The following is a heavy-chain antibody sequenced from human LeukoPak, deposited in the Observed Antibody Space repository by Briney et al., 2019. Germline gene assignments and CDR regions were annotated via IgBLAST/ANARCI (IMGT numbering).Heavy chain of an antibody. D-gene: IGHD2/OR15-2a*01. CDR2: ISVSGLT. CDR1: ARSIRNTNR. J-gene: IGHJ4*02. Sequence: SGTLSPTYGVDARSIRNTNRGTWVRQPPGQGLEWIGEISVSGLTNYNPSLKSRVTVSLDKTKNHLSLNLTSVTAADTAVYYCSRENVAFSPFGYWGQGTLVTVPS. V-gene: IGHV4-4*02. CDR3: SRENVAFSPFGY.